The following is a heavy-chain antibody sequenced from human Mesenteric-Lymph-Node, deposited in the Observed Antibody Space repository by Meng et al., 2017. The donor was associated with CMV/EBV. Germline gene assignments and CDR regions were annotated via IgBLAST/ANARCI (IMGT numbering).Heavy chain of an antibody. CDR1: GFTFSSYG. CDR3: ARPSLWGFDY. D-gene: IGHD3-16*01. Sequence: GGSLRLSCAASGFTFSSYGMHWVRQAPGKGLEWVAFIRYDGSNKYYADSVKGRFTVSRDNAKNSLYLQMSSLRADDTAVYYCARPSLWGFDYWGQGTLVTVSS. V-gene: IGHV3-30*02. CDR2: IRYDGSNK. J-gene: IGHJ4*02.